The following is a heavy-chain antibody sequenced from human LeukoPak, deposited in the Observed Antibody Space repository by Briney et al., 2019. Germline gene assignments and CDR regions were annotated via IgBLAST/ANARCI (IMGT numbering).Heavy chain of an antibody. CDR3: ARDLRNDYGDYGRTRNWFDP. CDR1: GGTFSSYA. J-gene: IGHJ5*02. Sequence: SVKVSCKASGGTFSSYAISWVRQAPGQGLEWMGGIIPIFGTANYAQKFQGRVTITADESTSTAYMELSSLRSEDTAVYYCARDLRNDYGDYGRTRNWFDPWGQGTLVTVSS. CDR2: IIPIFGTA. D-gene: IGHD4-17*01. V-gene: IGHV1-69*13.